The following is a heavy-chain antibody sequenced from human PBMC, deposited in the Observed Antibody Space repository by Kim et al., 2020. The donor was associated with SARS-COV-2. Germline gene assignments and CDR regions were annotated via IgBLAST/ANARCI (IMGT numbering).Heavy chain of an antibody. Sequence: GGSLRLSCTASGFTFGDYAMSWFRQAPGKGLEWVGFIRSKAYGGTTEYAASVKGRFTISRDDSKSIAYLQMNSLKTEDTAVYYCTRDFMRIVVVPAAIEPRKFDYWGQGTLVTVSS. V-gene: IGHV3-49*03. CDR3: TRDFMRIVVVPAAIEPRKFDY. J-gene: IGHJ4*02. D-gene: IGHD2-2*01. CDR1: GFTFGDYA. CDR2: IRSKAYGGTT.